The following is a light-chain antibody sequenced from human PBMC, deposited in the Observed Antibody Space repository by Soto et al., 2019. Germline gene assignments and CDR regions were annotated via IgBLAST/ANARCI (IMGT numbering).Light chain of an antibody. J-gene: IGKJ1*01. CDR2: AAS. CDR1: QSISNY. V-gene: IGKV1-39*01. Sequence: DSQMTQSPSSLSTSVGDRVSITCRASQSISNYLNWYQQKPGQAPKLLIYAASSLQSGVPSRFSGSGSGTDFTLTISSLQHEDLATYYCQQSYSTTWTFGQGTKVDIK. CDR3: QQSYSTTWT.